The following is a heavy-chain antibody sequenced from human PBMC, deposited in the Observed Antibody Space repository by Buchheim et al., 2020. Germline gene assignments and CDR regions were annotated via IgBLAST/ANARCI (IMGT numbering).Heavy chain of an antibody. Sequence: EVQLVESGGGLVQPGGSLRLSCAASGFTFSDFWMNWVRQAPGKGLEWVASINQRGTEKYYVDSVKGRFTVSRDNGKNSLYLQMNNLRAEDTAVYYCARDGVAEGLYFVYWGQGTL. CDR2: INQRGTEK. CDR3: ARDGVAEGLYFVY. V-gene: IGHV3-7*01. CDR1: GFTFSDFW. D-gene: IGHD2-15*01. J-gene: IGHJ4*02.